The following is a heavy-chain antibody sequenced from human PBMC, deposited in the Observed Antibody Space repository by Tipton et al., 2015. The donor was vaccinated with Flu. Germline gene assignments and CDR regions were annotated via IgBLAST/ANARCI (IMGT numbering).Heavy chain of an antibody. J-gene: IGHJ4*02. V-gene: IGHV4-31*02. CDR1: GGPISSGGDY. D-gene: IGHD6-19*01. Sequence: LRLSCTVSGGPISSGGDYWSWIRQHPGKGLEWIGHTYYIGSTYYNPSLKSRVTISLDKSKNQFSLNLSSVTAADTAVYYCARDGAGTPYWGQGTLVTVSS. CDR2: TYYIGST. CDR3: ARDGAGTPY.